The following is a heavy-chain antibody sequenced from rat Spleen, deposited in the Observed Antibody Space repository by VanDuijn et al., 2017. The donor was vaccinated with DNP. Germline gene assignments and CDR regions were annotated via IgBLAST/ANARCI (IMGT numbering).Heavy chain of an antibody. Sequence: EVQLVESGGGLVQPGRSLKLSCAASGFTFSDYYMAWVRQAPTKGLEWVAYISYDGGSNYYGDSVKGRFTISRDNAKSTLYLQMNSLRYEDMATYYWARGILRLHAMDAWGQGTSVPVSS. V-gene: IGHV5-22*01. CDR2: ISYDGGSN. CDR1: GFTFSDYY. CDR3: ARGILRLHAMDA. J-gene: IGHJ4*01. D-gene: IGHD1-6*01.